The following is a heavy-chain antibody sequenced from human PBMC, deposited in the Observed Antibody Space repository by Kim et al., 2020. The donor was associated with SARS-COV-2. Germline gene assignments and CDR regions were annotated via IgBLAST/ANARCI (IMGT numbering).Heavy chain of an antibody. CDR1: GGSVSSGSYF. J-gene: IGHJ6*01. Sequence: SETLSLSCTVSGGSVSSGSYFWIWVPPPHGQELEWVRHIYHSGSTDYNPTLTSRVSTAIDTSKNQLYLNLMTATEADTDAYYCGTAQLSHSYIDV. V-gene: IGHV4-61*01. CDR2: IYHSGST. CDR3: GTAQLSHSYIDV. D-gene: IGHD2-2*01.